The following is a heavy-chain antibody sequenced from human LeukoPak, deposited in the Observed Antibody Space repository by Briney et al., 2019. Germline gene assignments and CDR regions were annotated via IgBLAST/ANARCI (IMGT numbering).Heavy chain of an antibody. D-gene: IGHD5-18*01. CDR2: IKDSGGRT. J-gene: IGHJ4*02. Sequence: GGSVRLSCAASGFTFSSYAMIWVRQAPGKGLEWVSSIKDSGGRTYYADSVKGRFTISRDNSKNTLYLQMNNLRAEDTAVYYCANVDTAYFDCWGQGTLVTVSS. V-gene: IGHV3-23*01. CDR1: GFTFSSYA. CDR3: ANVDTAYFDC.